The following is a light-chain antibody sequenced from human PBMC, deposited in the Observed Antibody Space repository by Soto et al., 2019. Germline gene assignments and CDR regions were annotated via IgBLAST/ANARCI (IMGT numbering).Light chain of an antibody. Sequence: QSALTQPPSASGSPEQSVTISCTGTSSDVGGYNYVSWYQHHPGKAPKLMIYDVSKRPSGVPDRFSGSKSGNTASLTVSGLQAEDEADYYCSSYAGSNNYVFGTGTKLTVL. CDR2: DVS. CDR1: SSDVGGYNY. V-gene: IGLV2-8*01. J-gene: IGLJ1*01. CDR3: SSYAGSNNYV.